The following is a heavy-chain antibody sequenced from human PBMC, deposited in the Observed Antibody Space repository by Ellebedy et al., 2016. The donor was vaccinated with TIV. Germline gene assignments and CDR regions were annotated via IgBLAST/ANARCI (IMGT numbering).Heavy chain of an antibody. D-gene: IGHD1-20*01. J-gene: IGHJ5*02. CDR2: ISAYNGNT. V-gene: IGHV1-18*01. Sequence: AASVKVSCKASGGTFSSYAISWVRQAPGQGLEWMGWISAYNGNTNYAQKLQGRVTMTTDTSTSTAYMELRSLRSDDTAVYYCARVPITGTTDWFDPWGQGTLVTVSS. CDR3: ARVPITGTTDWFDP. CDR1: GGTFSSYA.